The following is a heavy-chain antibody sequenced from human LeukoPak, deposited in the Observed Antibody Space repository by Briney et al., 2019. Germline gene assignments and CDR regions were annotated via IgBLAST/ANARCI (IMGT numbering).Heavy chain of an antibody. V-gene: IGHV3-23*01. D-gene: IGHD3-3*01. CDR1: GSTFDNYA. CDR2: IGISAGST. CDR3: AQARWDITIGDAFGF. Sequence: AGGSLRLSCEASGSTFDNYAMSWVRQAPGKGLEWVSTIGISAGSTYYADAVKGRFTISRDNSKKTVILQMNRLRVEDTAVYYCAQARWDITIGDAFGFWGQGTKVAVSS. J-gene: IGHJ3*01.